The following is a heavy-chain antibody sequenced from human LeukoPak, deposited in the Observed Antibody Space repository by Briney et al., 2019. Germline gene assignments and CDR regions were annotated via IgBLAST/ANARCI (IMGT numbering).Heavy chain of an antibody. Sequence: SETLSLTCTVSGGSVSSYYWSWTRQPPGKGLEWNGYIYYSGSTNYNPSLKSRVTISVDTSKNQFSLKLSSVTAADTAVYYCARDHIVVVPAAIGVYYYYGMDVWGQGTTGTVSS. V-gene: IGHV4-59*02. CDR2: IYYSGST. CDR3: ARDHIVVVPAAIGVYYYYGMDV. D-gene: IGHD2-2*02. J-gene: IGHJ6*02. CDR1: GGSVSSYY.